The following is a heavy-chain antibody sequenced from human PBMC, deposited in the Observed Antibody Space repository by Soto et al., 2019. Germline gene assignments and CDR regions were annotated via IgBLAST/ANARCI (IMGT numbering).Heavy chain of an antibody. CDR2: IYYSGST. D-gene: IGHD4-17*01. V-gene: IGHV4-59*01. CDR1: GGSISSYY. J-gene: IGHJ6*02. Sequence: QVQLQESGPGLVKPSETLSLTCTVSGGSISSYYWSWIRQPPGKGLEWIGYIYYSGSTNYNPSLRGRVTISVDTAKNQFSLKLSSVTAADTAVYYCARDYGDYEHYYYGMDVWGQGTTVTVSS. CDR3: ARDYGDYEHYYYGMDV.